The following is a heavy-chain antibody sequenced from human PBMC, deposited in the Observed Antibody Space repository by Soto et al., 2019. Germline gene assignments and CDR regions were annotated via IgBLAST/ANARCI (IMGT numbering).Heavy chain of an antibody. CDR2: IYHSGST. CDR3: ARADHAYYFDY. Sequence: NPSETLSLTCAVSGYSISSGYYWGWIRQPPGEGLEWVATIYHSGSTYYNPSLKNRVTISVDTSKNQFSLKLSSVTAADTAVYYCARADHAYYFDYWGQGALVTVSS. CDR1: GYSISSGYY. J-gene: IGHJ4*02. V-gene: IGHV4-38-2*01.